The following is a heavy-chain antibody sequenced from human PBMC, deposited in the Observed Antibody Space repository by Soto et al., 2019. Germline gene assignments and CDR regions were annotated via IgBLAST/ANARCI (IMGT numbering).Heavy chain of an antibody. Sequence: LSLTCSVSGVSVSSPSFYWAWVRQSPGKGLEWVGRTKNKANRYTTEYAASVNGRFTISRDDSKNSLYLQMNSLKTEDTAVYYCARWVSGSPDNWGQGTLVTVSS. CDR1: GVSVSSPSFY. D-gene: IGHD1-26*01. V-gene: IGHV3-72*01. J-gene: IGHJ4*02. CDR2: TKNKANRYTT. CDR3: ARWVSGSPDN.